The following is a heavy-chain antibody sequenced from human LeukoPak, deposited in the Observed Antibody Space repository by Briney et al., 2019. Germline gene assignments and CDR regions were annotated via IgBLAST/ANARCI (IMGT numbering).Heavy chain of an antibody. CDR2: MNPNSGNT. J-gene: IGHJ4*02. CDR3: ARGFGSSGWYGNY. D-gene: IGHD6-19*01. V-gene: IGHV1-8*01. CDR1: GYTFTSYD. Sequence: GASVKVSCKASGYTFTSYDINWVRQATGQRLEWMGWMNPNSGNTGYAQKFQGRVTMTRNTSISTAYMELSSLRSEDTAVYHCARGFGSSGWYGNYWGQGTLVTVSS.